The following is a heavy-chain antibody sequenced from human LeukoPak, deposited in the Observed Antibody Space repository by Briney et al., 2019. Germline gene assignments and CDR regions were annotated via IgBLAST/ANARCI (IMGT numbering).Heavy chain of an antibody. CDR2: IYYSGST. CDR3: ARTAYGSGSYTDY. J-gene: IGHJ4*02. V-gene: IGHV4-59*08. CDR1: GGSISSYY. Sequence: SETLSLTCTVSGGSISSYYWSWIRPPPGKGLEWIGYIYYSGSTKYNSSLKSRVTISVDTSKNQFSLKLSSVTAADTAVYYCARTAYGSGSYTDYWGQGTLVTVSS. D-gene: IGHD3-10*01.